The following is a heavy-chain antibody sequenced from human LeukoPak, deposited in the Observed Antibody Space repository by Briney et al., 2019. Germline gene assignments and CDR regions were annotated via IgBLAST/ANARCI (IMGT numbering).Heavy chain of an antibody. V-gene: IGHV1-69*01. CDR1: GGTFSSYG. D-gene: IGHD5-24*01. CDR3: ARGQTSTMNLYSNAFDI. J-gene: IGHJ3*02. CDR2: IIPIFGTA. Sequence: ASVKVSCKASGGTFSSYGISWVRQAPGQGLDWMGGIIPIFGTANYAQKFQGRVTITADESTSTVSTSTVYMELSSLRSEDTAVYYCARGQTSTMNLYSNAFDIWGQGTMVTVSS.